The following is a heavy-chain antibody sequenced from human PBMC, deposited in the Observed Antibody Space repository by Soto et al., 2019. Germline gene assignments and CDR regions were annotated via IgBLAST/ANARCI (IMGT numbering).Heavy chain of an antibody. CDR2: IYYSGST. Sequence: ASETLSLTCTVSGGSISSGDYYWSWIRQPPGKGLEWIGYIYYSGSTYYNPSLKSRVTISVDTSKNQFSLKLSSVTAADTAVYHCARARRVVVTAMDAFDIWGQGTMVTV. D-gene: IGHD2-21*02. CDR1: GGSISSGDYY. V-gene: IGHV4-30-4*01. J-gene: IGHJ3*02. CDR3: ARARRVVVTAMDAFDI.